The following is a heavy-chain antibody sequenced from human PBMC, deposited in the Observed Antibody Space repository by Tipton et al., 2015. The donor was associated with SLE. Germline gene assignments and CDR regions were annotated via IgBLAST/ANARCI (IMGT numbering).Heavy chain of an antibody. CDR3: ARADWGSPWYFDL. D-gene: IGHD7-27*01. J-gene: IGHJ2*01. Sequence: SLRLPCAASGFTFSSYWMHWVRQAPGKGLVWVSRINSDGSSTSYADSVKGRFTISRDNAKNTLYLQMNSLRAEDTAVYYCARADWGSPWYFDLWGRGTRVTVSS. CDR2: INSDGSST. CDR1: GFTFSSYW. V-gene: IGHV3-74*01.